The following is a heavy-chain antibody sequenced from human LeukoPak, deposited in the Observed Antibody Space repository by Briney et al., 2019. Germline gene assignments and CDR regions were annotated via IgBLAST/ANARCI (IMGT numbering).Heavy chain of an antibody. CDR1: GFTVNNYY. V-gene: IGHV3-20*04. Sequence: GGSLRLSCAASGFTVNNYYMSWVRQAPGKGLEWVSGINWNGGSTGYADSVKGRFTISRDNAKNSLYLQMNSLRAEDTAVYYCARVGISGYCSGGSCYYYYYMDVWGKGTTVTVSS. J-gene: IGHJ6*03. D-gene: IGHD2-15*01. CDR2: INWNGGST. CDR3: ARVGISGYCSGGSCYYYYYMDV.